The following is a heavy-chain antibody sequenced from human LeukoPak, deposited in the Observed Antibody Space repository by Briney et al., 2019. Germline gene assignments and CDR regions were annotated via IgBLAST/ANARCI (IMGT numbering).Heavy chain of an antibody. CDR1: GFTFSSYG. J-gene: IGHJ3*02. CDR3: AKAIVVVPAPYDFWSGYYGDAFDI. Sequence: GGSLRLSCAASGFTFSSYGMHWVRQAPGKGLEWVAFIRYDGSSKYYADSVKGRFTISRDNSKNTLYLQMNSLRAEDTAVYYCAKAIVVVPAPYDFWSGYYGDAFDIWGQGTMVTVSS. CDR2: IRYDGSSK. V-gene: IGHV3-30*02. D-gene: IGHD3-3*01.